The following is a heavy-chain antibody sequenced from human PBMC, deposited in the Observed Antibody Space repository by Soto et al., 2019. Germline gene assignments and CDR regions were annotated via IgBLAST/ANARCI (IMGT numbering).Heavy chain of an antibody. V-gene: IGHV3-21*01. CDR3: ARDLAAVAVPEYFQH. D-gene: IGHD6-19*01. CDR1: GFTFNSYS. CDR2: ISSSSSYI. J-gene: IGHJ1*01. Sequence: PGGSLRLSCVASGFTFNSYSMNWVRQAPGKGLEWVSSISSSSSYIYYADSGKGRFTISRDNAKNSLYLQMNSLRAEDTAVYYCARDLAAVAVPEYFQHWGQGTLVTVSS.